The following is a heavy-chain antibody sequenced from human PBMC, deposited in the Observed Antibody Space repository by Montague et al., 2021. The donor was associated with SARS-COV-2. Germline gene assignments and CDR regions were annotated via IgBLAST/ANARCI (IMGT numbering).Heavy chain of an antibody. CDR2: IYSXDGK. Sequence: PALVKPTKTLTLTCTFSGFSLSTPNVGVGWIRQPPGKALEWLALIYSXDGKRYSPSLPSRLTITKDPSKNQVVLSLTNVDPVDTATYYCAHLIRYYDIITSIPFDYWGQGTQVTVSS. CDR1: GFSLSTPNVG. V-gene: IGHV2-5*01. D-gene: IGHD3-9*01. CDR3: AHLIRYYDIITSIPFDY. J-gene: IGHJ4*02.